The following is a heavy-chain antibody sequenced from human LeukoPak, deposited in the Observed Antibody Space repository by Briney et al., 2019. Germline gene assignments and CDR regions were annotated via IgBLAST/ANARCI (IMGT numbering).Heavy chain of an antibody. Sequence: GGSLRLSCAASGFTFSSYAMSWVRQAPGKGLEWVSAISGSGGSTYYADSVKGRFTISRDNAKNSLCLQMNSLRAEDTAVYYCARRRCSSTSCFVDYWGQGTLVTVSS. CDR3: ARRRCSSTSCFVDY. J-gene: IGHJ4*02. CDR1: GFTFSSYA. V-gene: IGHV3-23*01. CDR2: ISGSGGST. D-gene: IGHD2-2*01.